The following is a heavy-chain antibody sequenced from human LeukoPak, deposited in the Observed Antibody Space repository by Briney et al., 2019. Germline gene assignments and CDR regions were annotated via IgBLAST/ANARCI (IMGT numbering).Heavy chain of an antibody. CDR1: GHTFTGYY. Sequence: GASVKVSCKASGHTFTGYYMHWVRQAPGQGLEWMGWINPNTGGTNYAQKFQGRVSMTRDTSISTAYMELSGLRSDDTAVYYCARDPYGDYEDNYYYGLDVWGQGTTVTVSS. CDR2: INPNTGGT. CDR3: ARDPYGDYEDNYYYGLDV. V-gene: IGHV1-2*02. D-gene: IGHD4-17*01. J-gene: IGHJ6*02.